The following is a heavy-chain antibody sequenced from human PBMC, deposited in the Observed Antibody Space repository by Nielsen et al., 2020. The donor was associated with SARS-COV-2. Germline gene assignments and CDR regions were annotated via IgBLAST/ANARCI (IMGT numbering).Heavy chain of an antibody. V-gene: IGHV4-59*01. CDR2: IYYSGST. Sequence: RQPPGKGLEWIGYIYYSGSTNYNPSLKSRVTISVDTSKNQFSLKLSSVTAADTAVYYCARDPGATYCGGDCYLLEGGMDVWGQGTTVTVSS. D-gene: IGHD2-21*02. CDR3: ARDPGATYCGGDCYLLEGGMDV. J-gene: IGHJ6*02.